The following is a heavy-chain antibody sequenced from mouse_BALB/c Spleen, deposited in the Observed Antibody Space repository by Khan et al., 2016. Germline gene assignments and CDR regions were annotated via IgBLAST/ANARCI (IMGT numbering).Heavy chain of an antibody. CDR3: VVGYYFDY. CDR1: GFTFNTYA. V-gene: IGHV10-1*02. J-gene: IGHJ2*01. CDR2: IRSKSNKYAT. D-gene: IGHD2-14*01. Sequence: EVQLVESGGGLVQPKGSLKLSCAASGFTFNTYAMNWVRQAPGKSLEWVARIRSKSNKYATYYADSVKDRFTISRDDSQSMLYLQMNNLKTEDTAVYYWVVGYYFDYWGQGTTLTVSS.